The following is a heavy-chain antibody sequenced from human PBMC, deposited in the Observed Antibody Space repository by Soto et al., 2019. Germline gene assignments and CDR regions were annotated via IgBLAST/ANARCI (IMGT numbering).Heavy chain of an antibody. CDR1: GGSFSGYY. CDR3: ATNHDEGTRAFDI. D-gene: IGHD3-16*01. J-gene: IGHJ3*02. Sequence: QVQLQQWGAGLLKPSETLSLTCAVYGGSFSGYYWSWIRQPPGKGLEWIGEINHSGSTNYNPSLKSRVTISVDSSKNQFSLKLSSVTAADTAVYYCATNHDEGTRAFDIWGQGTMVTVSS. CDR2: INHSGST. V-gene: IGHV4-34*01.